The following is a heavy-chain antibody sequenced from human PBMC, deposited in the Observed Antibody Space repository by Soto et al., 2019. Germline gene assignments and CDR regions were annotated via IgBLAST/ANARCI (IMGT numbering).Heavy chain of an antibody. CDR3: ARQVAAHYYFDY. D-gene: IGHD6-6*01. J-gene: IGHJ4*02. Sequence: SETLSLTCTVSGGSISSYYWSWIRQPPGKGLEWIGYIYYSGSTNYNPSLKSRVTISVDTSKNQFSLKLSSVTAADTAVYYCARQVAAHYYFDYWGQGXLVTVSS. V-gene: IGHV4-59*01. CDR2: IYYSGST. CDR1: GGSISSYY.